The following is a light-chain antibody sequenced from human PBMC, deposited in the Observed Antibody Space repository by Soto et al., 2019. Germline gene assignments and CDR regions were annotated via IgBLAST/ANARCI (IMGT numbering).Light chain of an antibody. Sequence: NFMLTQPHSVSESPGKTVTISCTGSSGSIASNYVQWYQQRPGSAPTTVIYEDNQRPSGVPDRFSGSIDSSSNSASLTISGLKTEDEADYYCQSYDSSGPWVFGGGTKVTVL. CDR3: QSYDSSGPWV. J-gene: IGLJ3*02. CDR1: SGSIASNY. V-gene: IGLV6-57*02. CDR2: EDN.